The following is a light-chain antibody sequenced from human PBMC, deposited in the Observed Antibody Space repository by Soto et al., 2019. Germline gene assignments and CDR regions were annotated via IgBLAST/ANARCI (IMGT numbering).Light chain of an antibody. J-gene: IGLJ2*01. V-gene: IGLV2-8*01. CDR1: SSDVGGYNF. Sequence: QSALTQPPSASGSPGQSVTISCTGASSDVGGYNFVSWYQHYPGKAPRLMIYDVTQRPSGVPDRFSGSKSGNTASLTVSGLQVDDEAYYYCSSYAGSSIPVAFGGGTKLTVL. CDR3: SSYAGSSIPVA. CDR2: DVT.